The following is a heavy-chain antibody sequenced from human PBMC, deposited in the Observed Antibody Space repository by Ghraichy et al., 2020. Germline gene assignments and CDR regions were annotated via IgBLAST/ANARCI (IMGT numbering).Heavy chain of an antibody. V-gene: IGHV3-23*01. Sequence: GGSLRLSCAGSEFTFSNYAMSWVRQAPGKGLEWVSSISNSGDTHYAGSVKGRFTISRDNSKNQLYLQMNSLRVEDTAIYYCAKDAFGSNSGWFDSWGPGSLVTVSS. CDR3: AKDAFGSNSGWFDS. J-gene: IGHJ5*01. D-gene: IGHD3-10*01. CDR1: EFTFSNYA. CDR2: ISNSGDT.